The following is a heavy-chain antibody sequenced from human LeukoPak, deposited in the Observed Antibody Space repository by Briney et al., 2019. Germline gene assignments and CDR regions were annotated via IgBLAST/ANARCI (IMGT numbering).Heavy chain of an antibody. CDR3: ARDFGFYLGIYWYFDL. Sequence: RTGGSLRLSCAASGFIFSTYSMNWVRQAPGKGLEWVSSISSTSNYIYYADSMKGRFTISRDNAKNSLYLQMNSLRVEDTAVYYCARDFGFYLGIYWYFDLWGRSTQVTVSS. CDR2: ISSTSNYI. J-gene: IGHJ2*01. V-gene: IGHV3-21*04. CDR1: GFIFSTYS. D-gene: IGHD3-16*01.